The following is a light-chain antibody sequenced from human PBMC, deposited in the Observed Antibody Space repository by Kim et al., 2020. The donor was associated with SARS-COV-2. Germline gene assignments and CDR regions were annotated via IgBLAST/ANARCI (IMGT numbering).Light chain of an antibody. CDR2: RDT. J-gene: IGLJ2*01. V-gene: IGLV3-9*01. CDR3: QVWDSSTVV. Sequence: GGLGQTGRINGGGKNNGSKKGNWYQQKQGQAPELVIYRDTNRPSGIPERFSGSNSGNTATLTISRAQAGDEADYFCQVWDSSTVVLGGGTQLTVL. CDR1: NNGSKK.